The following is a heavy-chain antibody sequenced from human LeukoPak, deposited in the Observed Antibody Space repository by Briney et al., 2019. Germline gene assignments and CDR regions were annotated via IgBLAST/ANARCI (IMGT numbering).Heavy chain of an antibody. CDR2: ICYSGTT. J-gene: IGHJ4*02. CDR3: ARKKDDGDYHIDY. D-gene: IGHD4-17*01. V-gene: IGHV4-31*03. CDR1: GGSIRSGDYS. Sequence: SETLPLTCTVSGGSIRSGDYSWSWIRQYPGEGLMEWVGYICYSGTTYYNPSLKSRLTISVDTSKNQFSLRLGSVTAADTAVYYCARKKDDGDYHIDYWGQGIPVTVSS.